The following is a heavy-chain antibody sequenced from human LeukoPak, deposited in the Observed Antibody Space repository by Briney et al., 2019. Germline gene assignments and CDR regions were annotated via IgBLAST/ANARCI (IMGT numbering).Heavy chain of an antibody. V-gene: IGHV1-46*01. CDR2: INPSGGIT. Sequence: ASVKVSCKASGYTFTGYYMHWVRQAPGQGREWMGLINPSGGITSYAQKFQGRVTITRDTSTSTGYMELSSLRSEDTAVYYCARECEVTITMVRGVIMARWFDPWGQGTLVTVSS. CDR3: ARECEVTITMVRGVIMARWFDP. J-gene: IGHJ5*02. CDR1: GYTFTGYY. D-gene: IGHD3-10*01.